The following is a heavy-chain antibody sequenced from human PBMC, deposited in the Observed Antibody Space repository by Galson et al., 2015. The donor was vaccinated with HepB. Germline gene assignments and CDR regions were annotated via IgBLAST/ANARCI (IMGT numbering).Heavy chain of an antibody. J-gene: IGHJ4*02. CDR3: ARGRVPVRGYSGYDFPYFDY. D-gene: IGHD5-12*01. CDR1: GFTFSSYG. CDR2: IWYDGSNK. V-gene: IGHV3-33*01. Sequence: SLRLSCAASGFTFSSYGMHWVRQAPGKGLEWVAVIWYDGSNKYYADSVKGRFTISRDNSKNTLYLQMNSLRAEDTAVYYCARGRVPVRGYSGYDFPYFDYWGQGTLVTVSS.